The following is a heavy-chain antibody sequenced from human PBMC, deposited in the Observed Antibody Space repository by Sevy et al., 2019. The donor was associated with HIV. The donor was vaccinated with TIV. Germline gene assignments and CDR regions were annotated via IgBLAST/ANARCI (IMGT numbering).Heavy chain of an antibody. Sequence: GGSLRLSCAASGVTVNSYAMSWVRQAPGKGLEWVSYISSSSSTIYYADSVKGRFTISRDNAKNSLYLQMNSLRAEDTAVYYCAREGGAALRAFDIWGQGTMVTVSS. J-gene: IGHJ3*02. V-gene: IGHV3-48*01. CDR3: AREGGAALRAFDI. CDR2: ISSSSSTI. CDR1: GVTVNSYA. D-gene: IGHD1-26*01.